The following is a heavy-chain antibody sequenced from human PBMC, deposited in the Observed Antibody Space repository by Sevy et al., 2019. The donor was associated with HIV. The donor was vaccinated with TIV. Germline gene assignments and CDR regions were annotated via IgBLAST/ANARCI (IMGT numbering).Heavy chain of an antibody. J-gene: IGHJ4*02. CDR1: GFTFFAYT. CDR3: VRAIGAAGSY. V-gene: IGHV3-7*01. Sequence: GGSLRLSCAASGFTFFAYTMHWVRQAPGKGLEWVANIKEDGSVKYYVESVKGRFTISRDNAKNSVYLQMNSLRAEDAALYYCVRAIGAAGSYWGLGTLVTVSS. D-gene: IGHD6-13*01. CDR2: IKEDGSVK.